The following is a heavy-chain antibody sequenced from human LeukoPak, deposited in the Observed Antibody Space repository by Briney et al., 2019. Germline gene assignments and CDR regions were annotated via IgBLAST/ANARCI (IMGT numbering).Heavy chain of an antibody. CDR2: ISGSGGST. J-gene: IGHJ4*02. CDR3: AKDHVLAPWTPFDY. V-gene: IGHV3-23*01. Sequence: GGSLRLSCAASGFTFSSYAMSWVRQAPGKGLEWVSAISGSGGSTYYADSVKDRFTISRDNSKNTLYLQMNSLRAEDTAVYYCAKDHVLAPWTPFDYWGQGTLVTVSS. CDR1: GFTFSSYA. D-gene: IGHD3-10*02.